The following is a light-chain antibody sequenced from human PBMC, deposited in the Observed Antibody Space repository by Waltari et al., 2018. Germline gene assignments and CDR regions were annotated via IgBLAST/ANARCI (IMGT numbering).Light chain of an antibody. Sequence: DIVMTQSPLSLPVTPGEPASLPCRSDQSLLHSNEYRYLDWYLQKPGQSPQPLIYLGSHRASGVPDRFSGSGSGTDFTLRISRVEAEDVGVYYCMQTLQTPYTFGQGTKLDIK. CDR3: MQTLQTPYT. J-gene: IGKJ2*01. V-gene: IGKV2-28*01. CDR2: LGS. CDR1: QSLLHSNEYRY.